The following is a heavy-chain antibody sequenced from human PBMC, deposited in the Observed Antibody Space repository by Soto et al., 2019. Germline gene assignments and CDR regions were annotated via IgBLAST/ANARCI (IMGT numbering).Heavy chain of an antibody. D-gene: IGHD6-19*01. J-gene: IGHJ4*02. CDR3: AKGYSSAVAGSCYFDY. Sequence: EVQLVESGGGLVQPGRSLRVSCAASGFTFDDDAMHWVRQAPGKGLEWVSGISWNSGSKGYADSVRGRFTISRDNAKNTLYLQMNSLRAEDTALYYCAKGYSSAVAGSCYFDYWGQGTLVTVSS. CDR2: ISWNSGSK. CDR1: GFTFDDDA. V-gene: IGHV3-9*01.